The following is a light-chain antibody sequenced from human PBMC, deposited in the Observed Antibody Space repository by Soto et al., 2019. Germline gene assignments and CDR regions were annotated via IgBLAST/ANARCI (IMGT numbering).Light chain of an antibody. J-gene: IGKJ3*01. CDR2: TAS. CDR3: QQLNSSPFT. V-gene: IGKV1-9*01. CDR1: QGISDH. Sequence: IQLTQSPSSLSASVGDRVTITCRASQGISDHLAWYQQKPGKAPRLLIFTASTLQRGVPSRFSGGGSGTDFTLTISSLQPEDFATYYCQQLNSSPFTFGPGTKVDIK.